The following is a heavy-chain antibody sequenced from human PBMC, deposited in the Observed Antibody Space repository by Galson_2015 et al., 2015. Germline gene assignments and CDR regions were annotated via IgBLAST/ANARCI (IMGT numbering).Heavy chain of an antibody. D-gene: IGHD4-17*01. V-gene: IGHV3-23*01. CDR3: AKDGLRWPHDYANYYYYYYMDV. J-gene: IGHJ6*03. CDR2: ISGSGGST. Sequence: SLRLSCAASGFTFSSYAMSWVRQAPGKGLGWVSAISGSGGSTYYADSVKGRFTISRDNSKNTLYLQMNSLRAEDTAVYYCAKDGLRWPHDYANYYYYYYMDVWGKGTTVTVSS. CDR1: GFTFSSYA.